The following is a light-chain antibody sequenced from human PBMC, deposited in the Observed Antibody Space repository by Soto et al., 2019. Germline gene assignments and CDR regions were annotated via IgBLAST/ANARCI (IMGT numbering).Light chain of an antibody. CDR3: QQRSNWPIT. V-gene: IGKV3-11*01. CDR1: QSVSSY. Sequence: EIVLTQSPATLSLSPGERATLSCRASQSVSSYLAWYQQKPGQAPRLLIYDASNRATGIPARFSGSGSGTDFTLSISSLAPEDFAVYYCQQRSNWPITFGQGTRLEI. J-gene: IGKJ5*01. CDR2: DAS.